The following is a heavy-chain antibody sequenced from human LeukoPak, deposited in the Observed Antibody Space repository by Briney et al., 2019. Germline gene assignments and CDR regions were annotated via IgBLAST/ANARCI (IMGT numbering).Heavy chain of an antibody. J-gene: IGHJ4*02. CDR2: IKQDGSEK. CDR1: GFTFSSYW. Sequence: GGSLRLSCAASGFTFSSYWMSWVRQAPGKGLEWVANIKQDGSEKYYVDSVKGRFTISRDNAKNSLYLQMNSLRAEDTAVYYCARAPPPYCGGDCYFGYFGYWGQGTLVTVSS. CDR3: ARAPPPYCGGDCYFGYFGY. D-gene: IGHD2-21*02. V-gene: IGHV3-7*01.